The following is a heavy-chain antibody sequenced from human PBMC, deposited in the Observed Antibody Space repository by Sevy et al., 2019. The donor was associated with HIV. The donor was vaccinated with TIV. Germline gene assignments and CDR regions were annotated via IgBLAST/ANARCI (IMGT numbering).Heavy chain of an antibody. CDR2: IRYDGSTK. Sequence: GGSLRLSCAASGFTFSIYGMHWVRQAPGKGLEWVACIRYDGSTKYYADSVKGRFTISRDNSKNTLYLQMNSLRAEDTAVYYCAKDLTGRYSRSSGDFDYWGQGTLVTVSS. D-gene: IGHD6-6*01. CDR1: GFTFSIYG. J-gene: IGHJ4*02. CDR3: AKDLTGRYSRSSGDFDY. V-gene: IGHV3-30*02.